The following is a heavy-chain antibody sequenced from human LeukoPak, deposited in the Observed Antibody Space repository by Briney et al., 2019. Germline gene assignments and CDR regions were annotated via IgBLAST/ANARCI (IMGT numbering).Heavy chain of an antibody. CDR3: AKVRGTYSSGYFFDY. V-gene: IGHV3-9*01. Sequence: GGSLRLSCAASGFTFDNYAMHWVRQAPGRGLEWLSIISWNSGYIGYADSVKGRFTISRDNAKKSLDLQMNSLRAEDTAFYYCAKVRGTYSSGYFFDYWGQGTLVTVSS. CDR1: GFTFDNYA. D-gene: IGHD6-19*01. J-gene: IGHJ4*02. CDR2: ISWNSGYI.